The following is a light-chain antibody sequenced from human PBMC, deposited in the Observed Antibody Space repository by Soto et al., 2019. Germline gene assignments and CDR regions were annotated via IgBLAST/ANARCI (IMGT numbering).Light chain of an antibody. CDR3: QQHYSNSWT. CDR2: DAS. J-gene: IGKJ1*01. CDR1: QSISSW. V-gene: IGKV1-5*01. Sequence: DIQMTQSPSTLSASVGDRVTITCRASQSISSWLAWYQQKPGKAPKLLIYDASSLESGVPSRFSGSGSGTEFTLTISSLQPDDFATYYCQQHYSNSWTFGQGTKVDIK.